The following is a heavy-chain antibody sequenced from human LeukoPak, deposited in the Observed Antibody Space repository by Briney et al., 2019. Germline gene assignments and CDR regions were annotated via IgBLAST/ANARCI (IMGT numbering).Heavy chain of an antibody. J-gene: IGHJ4*02. CDR1: GFTFSSYA. CDR3: AKADLGYSYGYWIDY. Sequence: GRSLRLSCAASGFTFSSYAMHWVRQASGKGLEWVAVISYDGSNKYYADSVKGRFTISRDNSKNTLCLQMNSLRAEDTAVYYCAKADLGYSYGYWIDYWGQGTVVIVSS. D-gene: IGHD5-18*01. V-gene: IGHV3-30*04. CDR2: ISYDGSNK.